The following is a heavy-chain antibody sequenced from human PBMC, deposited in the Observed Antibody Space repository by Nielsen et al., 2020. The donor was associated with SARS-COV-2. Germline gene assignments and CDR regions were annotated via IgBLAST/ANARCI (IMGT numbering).Heavy chain of an antibody. CDR3: ARLSHDYDILTGYYDC. D-gene: IGHD3-9*01. Sequence: GESLKISCKGSGYSFTSYWIGWVRQMPGKGLEWMGIIYPGDSDTRYSPSFQGQVTISADKSISTAYLQWSSLKASDTAMYYCARLSHDYDILTGYYDCWGQGTLVTVSS. V-gene: IGHV5-51*01. CDR2: IYPGDSDT. J-gene: IGHJ4*02. CDR1: GYSFTSYW.